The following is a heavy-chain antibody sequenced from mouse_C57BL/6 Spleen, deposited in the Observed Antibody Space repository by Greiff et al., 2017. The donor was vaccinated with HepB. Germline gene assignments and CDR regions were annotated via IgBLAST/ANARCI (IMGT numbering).Heavy chain of an antibody. CDR3: AREKLTFDY. J-gene: IGHJ2*01. V-gene: IGHV1-82*01. CDR1: GYAFSSSW. D-gene: IGHD1-1*01. CDR2: IYPGDGDT. Sequence: VQLQQSGPELVKPGASVKISCKASGYAFSSSWMNWVKQRPGKGLEWIGRIYPGDGDTNYNGKFKGKATLTADKSSSTAYMQLSSLTSEDSAVYFCAREKLTFDYWGQGTTLTVSS.